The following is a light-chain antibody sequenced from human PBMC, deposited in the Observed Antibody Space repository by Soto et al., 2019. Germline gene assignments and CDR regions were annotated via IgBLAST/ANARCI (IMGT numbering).Light chain of an antibody. Sequence: QSALTQPPSASGSPGQSVTISCTGTSSDVGAYNYVSWYQQHAGKAPKLVIYEVTKRPSGVPDRFSGSKSANTASLTVSGLQAEDEADYYCSSFASSNTWVFGGGTNHRP. J-gene: IGLJ3*02. CDR1: SSDVGAYNY. V-gene: IGLV2-8*01. CDR2: EVT. CDR3: SSFASSNTWV.